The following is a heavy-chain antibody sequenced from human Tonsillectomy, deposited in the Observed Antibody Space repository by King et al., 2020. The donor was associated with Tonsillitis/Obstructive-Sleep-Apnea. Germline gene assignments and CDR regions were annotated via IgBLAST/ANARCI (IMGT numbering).Heavy chain of an antibody. CDR1: GFTFSSYS. CDR3: AREDCSTTTCYEGNSDCFDS. V-gene: IGHV3-21*01. J-gene: IGHJ5*01. Sequence: VQLVESGGGLVKPGGSLRLSCAASGFTFSSYSMNWVRQAPGKGLEWVSSISSSSTYIYYADSVKGRFTISRDNAKNSLHLQMNSLRAEDTAVYYCAREDCSTTTCYEGNSDCFDSWGQGTLVTVSS. D-gene: IGHD2-2*01. CDR2: ISSSSTYI.